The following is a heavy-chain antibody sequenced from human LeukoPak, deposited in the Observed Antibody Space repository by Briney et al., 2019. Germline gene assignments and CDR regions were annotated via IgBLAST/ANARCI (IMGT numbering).Heavy chain of an antibody. CDR1: GFTFSSSA. Sequence: QPGGSLRLSCAASGFTFSSSAMSWVRQAPGKGLEWVSAISNNGGYTYYADSVQGRFTISRDNSKSTLCLQMNSLRAEDTAVYYCAIEGDYVVNAFDIWGQGTMVTVSS. J-gene: IGHJ3*02. D-gene: IGHD4-17*01. V-gene: IGHV3-23*01. CDR3: AIEGDYVVNAFDI. CDR2: ISNNGGYT.